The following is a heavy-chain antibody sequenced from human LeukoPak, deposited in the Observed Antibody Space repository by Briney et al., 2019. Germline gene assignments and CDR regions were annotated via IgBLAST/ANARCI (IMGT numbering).Heavy chain of an antibody. CDR3: ARERAAAGTNAYDY. CDR1: GYTFTGYY. J-gene: IGHJ4*02. V-gene: IGHV1-2*06. Sequence: GASVKVTCKASGYTFTGYYMHWVRQAPGQGLEWMGRINPSSGGTNYAQKFQGRVTMTRDTSISTAYMELSRLRSDDTAVYYCARERAAAGTNAYDYWGQGTLVTVSS. D-gene: IGHD6-13*01. CDR2: INPSSGGT.